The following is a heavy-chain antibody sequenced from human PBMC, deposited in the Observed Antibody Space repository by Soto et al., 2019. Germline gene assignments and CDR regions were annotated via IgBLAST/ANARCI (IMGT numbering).Heavy chain of an antibody. CDR1: GGSVSSGNW. Sequence: PSETLSLTCAVSGGSVSSGNWWTWVRQAPGKGLEWIGEIYHGGTANYNPSLKSRVSMSVDKSNNQFSLKLRSATAADTAVYYCARYSGYDPYYFDYWGQGTLVTVSS. D-gene: IGHD5-12*01. CDR3: ARYSGYDPYYFDY. V-gene: IGHV4-4*02. J-gene: IGHJ4*02. CDR2: IYHGGTA.